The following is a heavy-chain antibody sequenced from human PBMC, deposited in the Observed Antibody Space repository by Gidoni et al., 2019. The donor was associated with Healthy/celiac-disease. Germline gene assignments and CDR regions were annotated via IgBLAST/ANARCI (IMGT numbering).Heavy chain of an antibody. D-gene: IGHD2-8*01. CDR3: AKDINGAGYYGMDV. Sequence: EVQLVESGGGWVQPGRSLSLPCAASGFTFDDYAMHWVRQAPGKGLEWVSGISWNSGSIGYADSVKGRFTISRDNAKNSLYLQMNSLRAEDTALYYCAKDINGAGYYGMDVWGQGTTVTVSS. CDR1: GFTFDDYA. CDR2: ISWNSGSI. V-gene: IGHV3-9*01. J-gene: IGHJ6*02.